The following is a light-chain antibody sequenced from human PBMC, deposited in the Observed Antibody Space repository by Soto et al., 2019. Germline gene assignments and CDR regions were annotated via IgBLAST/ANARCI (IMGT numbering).Light chain of an antibody. Sequence: QSVLTQPASVSGSPGQSITISCTGTSSDVGGYNHVSWYQQHPGKAPKFIIYDVSNRPSGVSNRFSGSKSGNTASLTISGLQAEDEADYYCSSYTTSSTLYVFGTGTKVTVL. CDR2: DVS. CDR3: SSYTTSSTLYV. V-gene: IGLV2-14*03. J-gene: IGLJ1*01. CDR1: SSDVGGYNH.